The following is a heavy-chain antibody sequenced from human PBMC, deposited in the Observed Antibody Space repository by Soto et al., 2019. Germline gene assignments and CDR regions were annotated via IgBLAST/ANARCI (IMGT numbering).Heavy chain of an antibody. J-gene: IGHJ3*01. Sequence: QLQLQESGPGLVQPSETLSLTCTVSSGSIDRSSYYWGWIRQPPGKGLEWIGTVYYTGTTYYHPSLTSRVTISVDTSRNRFSLKLTSVTAADTAVYYCVTAARGAFDFWGQGTMVTVSS. D-gene: IGHD6-6*01. V-gene: IGHV4-39*02. CDR1: SGSIDRSSYY. CDR2: VYYTGTT. CDR3: VTAARGAFDF.